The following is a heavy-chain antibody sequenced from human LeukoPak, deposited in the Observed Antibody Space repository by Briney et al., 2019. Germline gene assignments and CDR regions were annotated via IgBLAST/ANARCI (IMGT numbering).Heavy chain of an antibody. CDR3: ARRRYIRGPDVVNPFDY. CDR2: IYYSGST. D-gene: IGHD1-1*01. Sequence: SETLSLTCTVSGGSISSSSYYWGWIRQPPGKGLEWIGSIYYSGSTYYNPSLKSRVTISVDTSKNQFSLKLSSVTAADTAVYYCARRRYIRGPDVVNPFDYWGQGTLVTVSS. CDR1: GGSISSSSYY. J-gene: IGHJ4*02. V-gene: IGHV4-39*07.